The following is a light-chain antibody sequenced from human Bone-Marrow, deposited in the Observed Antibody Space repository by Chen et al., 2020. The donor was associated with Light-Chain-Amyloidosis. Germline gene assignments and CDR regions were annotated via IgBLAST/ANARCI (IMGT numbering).Light chain of an antibody. J-gene: IGLJ3*02. CDR2: DDS. CDR1: NIGSTS. Sequence: SYVLTQPSSVSVAQGQTATIAFGGNNIGSTSVHWYQQTPGQAPLLVVYDDSDRPSGIPERLSGSNSGNTATLTISRVEAGDEADYYCQVWDRSSDRPVFGGGTKLTVL. CDR3: QVWDRSSDRPV. V-gene: IGLV3-21*02.